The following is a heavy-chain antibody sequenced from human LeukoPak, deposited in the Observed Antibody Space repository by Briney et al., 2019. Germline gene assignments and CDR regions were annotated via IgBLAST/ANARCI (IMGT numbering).Heavy chain of an antibody. J-gene: IGHJ4*02. D-gene: IGHD1-26*01. CDR2: INHSGST. Sequence: PSETLSLTCAVYGGSFSGYYWSWIRQPPGKGLEWIGEINHSGSTNYNPSLKSRVTISVDTSKNQFSLKLSSVTAADTAVYYCARGDGVEATEEFDYWGQGTLVTVSS. CDR3: ARGDGVEATEEFDY. V-gene: IGHV4-34*01. CDR1: GGSFSGYY.